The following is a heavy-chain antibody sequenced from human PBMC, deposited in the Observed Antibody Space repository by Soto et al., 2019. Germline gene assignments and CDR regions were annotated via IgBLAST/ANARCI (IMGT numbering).Heavy chain of an antibody. V-gene: IGHV3-23*01. J-gene: IGHJ6*01. CDR2: ISGSGGST. Sequence: PGGSLRLSCAASGFTFSSYAMSWVRQAPGKGLEWVSAISGSGGSTYYADSVKGRFTISRDNSKNTLYLQMNSLRAEDTAVYYCARPVGHNQSSFGMEVWGQESPVEVSS. CDR1: GFTFSSYA. CDR3: ARPVGHNQSSFGMEV. D-gene: IGHD1-26*01.